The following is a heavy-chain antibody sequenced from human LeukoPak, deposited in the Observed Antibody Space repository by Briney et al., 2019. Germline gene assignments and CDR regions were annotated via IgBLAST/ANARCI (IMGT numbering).Heavy chain of an antibody. J-gene: IGHJ4*02. V-gene: IGHV4-4*02. CDR3: ARGQDTEKLETTDKNPLDY. CDR2: INHSGST. Sequence: SETLSLTCAVSGGSISSSNWWSRVRQPPGKGLEWIGEINHSGSTNYNPSLKSRVTISVDTSKNQFSLKLSSVTAADTAVYYCARGQDTEKLETTDKNPLDYWGQGTLVTVSS. D-gene: IGHD1-1*01. CDR1: GGSISSSNW.